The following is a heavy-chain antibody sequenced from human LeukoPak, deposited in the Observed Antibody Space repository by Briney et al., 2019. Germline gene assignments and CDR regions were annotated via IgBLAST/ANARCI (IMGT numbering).Heavy chain of an antibody. CDR3: AREGGRQWLVSGALDS. J-gene: IGHJ5*01. V-gene: IGHV4-61*01. Sequence: SETLSLTCTVSDDSVSSSRYYWTWTRQPPGKGLEWIGYIYHVSATYNPSLEIRVTLSMDTSKNQYSLKMASATAADTAVYYCAREGGRQWLVSGALDSWGQGTLVTVSS. CDR1: DDSVSSSRYY. CDR2: IYHVSA. D-gene: IGHD6-19*01.